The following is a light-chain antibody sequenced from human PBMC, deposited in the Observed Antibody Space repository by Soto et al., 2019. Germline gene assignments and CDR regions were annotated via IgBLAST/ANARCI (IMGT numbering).Light chain of an antibody. Sequence: EIVLTQSPGTLSLSPGERATLSCRASQSVSSSYLAWYQQKPGQAPRLLIYGAASRATGIPDRFSGSGSGTDFTHTISRLESEDFAVYYCQQYGRAFGQGTKVEIK. CDR2: GAA. CDR1: QSVSSSY. J-gene: IGKJ1*01. CDR3: QQYGRA. V-gene: IGKV3-20*01.